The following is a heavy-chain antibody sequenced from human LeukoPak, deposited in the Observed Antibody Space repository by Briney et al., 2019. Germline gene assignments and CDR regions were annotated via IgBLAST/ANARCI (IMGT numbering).Heavy chain of an antibody. V-gene: IGHV1-46*01. J-gene: IGHJ4*02. CDR1: GYTFTGYY. Sequence: ASVKVSCKASGYTFTGYYMHWVRQAPGQGLEWMGIINPSGGSTSYAQKFQGRVTMTRDMSTSTVYMELSSLRSEDTAVYYCARSPGSRVPFDYWGQGTLVTVSS. CDR2: INPSGGST. CDR3: ARSPGSRVPFDY. D-gene: IGHD2-2*01.